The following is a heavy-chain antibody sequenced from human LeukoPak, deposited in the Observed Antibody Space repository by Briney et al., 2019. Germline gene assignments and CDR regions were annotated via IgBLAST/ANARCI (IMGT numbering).Heavy chain of an antibody. J-gene: IGHJ4*02. CDR1: GFTFSSYG. V-gene: IGHV3-74*01. Sequence: PGGSLRLSCAASGFTFSSYGMHWVRQAPGKGLVWVSRINTDGSTTTYADSVKGRFTVSRDNAKNTLYLQMNSLRAEDTAVYYCARAGVSYSTDNWGQGTLVTVSS. CDR3: ARAGVSYSTDN. CDR2: INTDGSTT. D-gene: IGHD2-8*01.